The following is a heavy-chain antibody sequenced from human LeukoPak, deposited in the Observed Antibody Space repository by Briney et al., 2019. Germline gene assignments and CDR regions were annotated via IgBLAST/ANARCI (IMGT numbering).Heavy chain of an antibody. Sequence: GESLKISCEGSGYSFTTYWIGWVRQMPGKGLEWMGIIYPGDSDTRYSPSFQGQVTISADMSISTAYLQWSSLKASDTAMYYCARCRSVVGGTHDLDYWGQGTLVTVSS. CDR2: IYPGDSDT. CDR1: GYSFTTYW. V-gene: IGHV5-51*01. D-gene: IGHD1-26*01. J-gene: IGHJ4*02. CDR3: ARCRSVVGGTHDLDY.